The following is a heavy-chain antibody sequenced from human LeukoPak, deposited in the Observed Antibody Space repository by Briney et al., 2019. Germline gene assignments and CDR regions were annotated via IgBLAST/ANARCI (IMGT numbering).Heavy chain of an antibody. CDR3: ARMSVAVTGTYYYGMDV. J-gene: IGHJ6*02. D-gene: IGHD6-19*01. Sequence: SETLSLTCGVYGGSFSGYYWSWIRQPPGKGLEWIGEINHSGSTNYNPSLKSRVTISVDTSKNQFSLKLSSVTAADTAVYYCARMSVAVTGTYYYGMDVWGQGTTVTVSS. CDR2: INHSGST. V-gene: IGHV4-34*01. CDR1: GGSFSGYY.